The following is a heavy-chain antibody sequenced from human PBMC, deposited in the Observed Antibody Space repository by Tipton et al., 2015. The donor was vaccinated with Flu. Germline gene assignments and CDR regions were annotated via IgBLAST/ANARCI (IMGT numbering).Heavy chain of an antibody. CDR2: IYNSEYT. V-gene: IGHV4-4*09. J-gene: IGHJ5*02. CDR3: ARRDYSNYVSEPKNWFDP. CDR1: GGSIGSYY. Sequence: TLSLTCTVSGGSIGSYYWNWIRQPPGKGLEWIGYIYNSEYTKYSPSLKSRVTISVDTSKNQFSLRLASLTAADTAVYYCARRDYSNYVSEPKNWFDPWGQGTLVTVSS. D-gene: IGHD4-11*01.